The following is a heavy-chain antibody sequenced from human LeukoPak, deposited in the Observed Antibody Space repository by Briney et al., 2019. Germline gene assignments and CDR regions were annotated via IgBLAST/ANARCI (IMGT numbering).Heavy chain of an antibody. Sequence: GASVKVSCKASGYTFTSYYMHWVRQAPGQGLEWMGIINPSGGSTSYAQKFQGRVTMTRDTSTSTVYMELSSLRSEDTAVYYCASSPDPFAHGYSNGFWYFDLWGRGTLVTVSS. V-gene: IGHV1-46*01. CDR2: INPSGGST. J-gene: IGHJ2*01. CDR3: ASSPDPFAHGYSNGFWYFDL. D-gene: IGHD6-19*01. CDR1: GYTFTSYY.